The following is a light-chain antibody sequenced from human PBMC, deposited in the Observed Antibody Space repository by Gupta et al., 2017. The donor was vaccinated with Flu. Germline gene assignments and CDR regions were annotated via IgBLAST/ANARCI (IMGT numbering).Light chain of an antibody. J-gene: IGKJ4*01. CDR3: QQRSNLLT. CDR2: DAS. CDR1: QSVSSY. V-gene: IGKV3-11*01. Sequence: EIVLTQSPATLSLSPGERATLSCRDSQSVSSYLAWYQQKPGQAPRLIIYDASNRATGIPVRFSGSGYVKDFTLTSSRRENEDFAVYYGQQRSNLLTFGGGTKVDIK.